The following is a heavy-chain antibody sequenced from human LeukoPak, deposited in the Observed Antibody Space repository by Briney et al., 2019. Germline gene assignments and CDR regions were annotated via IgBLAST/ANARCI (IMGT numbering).Heavy chain of an antibody. V-gene: IGHV4-39*07. Sequence: SETLFLTCTVSGGSISSSSYYWGWIRQPPGKGLEWIGSIYYSGSTYYNPSLKSRVTMSVDTSKNQFSLKVSSVTAADTAVYYCARVFDSGSQAYFYYMDVWGKGTTVTIFS. CDR2: IYYSGST. J-gene: IGHJ6*03. D-gene: IGHD3-10*01. CDR3: ARVFDSGSQAYFYYMDV. CDR1: GGSISSSSYY.